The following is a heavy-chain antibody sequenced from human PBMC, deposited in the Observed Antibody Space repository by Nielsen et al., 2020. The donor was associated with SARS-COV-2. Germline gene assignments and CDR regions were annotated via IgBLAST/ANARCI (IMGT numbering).Heavy chain of an antibody. V-gene: IGHV3-15*01. CDR2: IKSKTDGGTT. D-gene: IGHD2-15*01. Sequence: GGSLRLSCAASGFTFSNAWMSWVRQAPGKGLEWVGRIKSKTDGGTTDYAAPVQGRVTISRDDSKNTVYLQMNSLKTEDTAVYYCTTDWAYCSGGSCYPVDYWGQGTLVTVSS. CDR3: TTDWAYCSGGSCYPVDY. CDR1: GFTFSNAW. J-gene: IGHJ4*02.